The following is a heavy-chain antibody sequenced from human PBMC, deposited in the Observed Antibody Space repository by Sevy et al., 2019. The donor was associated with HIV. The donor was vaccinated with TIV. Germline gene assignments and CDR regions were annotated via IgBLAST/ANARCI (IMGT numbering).Heavy chain of an antibody. CDR1: GYTFTSYY. Sequence: ASVKVSCKASGYTFTSYYMHWVRQAPGQGLEWMGIINPSGDSTSYAQKFLGRVTMTRDTSTSTVYMELSSLRSEDTAVYYCARVRMVPPEDDGMDVWGQGTTVTVSS. D-gene: IGHD3-10*01. CDR3: ARVRMVPPEDDGMDV. V-gene: IGHV1-46*01. J-gene: IGHJ6*02. CDR2: INPSGDST.